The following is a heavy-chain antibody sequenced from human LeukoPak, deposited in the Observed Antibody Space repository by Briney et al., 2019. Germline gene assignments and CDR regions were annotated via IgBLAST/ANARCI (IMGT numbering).Heavy chain of an antibody. CDR3: ARGEGGSCSGRFDP. CDR2: MSSRGSTI. D-gene: IGHD2-15*01. J-gene: IGHJ5*02. Sequence: GGSLRLSCAASGFTFSDYYMSWIRRAPGKGLEWVSYMSSRGSTIYYADSVKGPFATSRDNAQNSLYIKMNSLRAEDTAVYYCARGEGGSCSGRFDPWGQGTMVTVSS. V-gene: IGHV3-11*01. CDR1: GFTFSDYY.